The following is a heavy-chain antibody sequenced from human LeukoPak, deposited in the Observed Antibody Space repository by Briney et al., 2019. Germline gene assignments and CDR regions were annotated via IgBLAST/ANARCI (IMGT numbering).Heavy chain of an antibody. CDR2: LSWNSGTV. D-gene: IGHD6-13*01. J-gene: IGHJ3*02. V-gene: IGHV3-9*03. CDR3: VKDISSGSSSWLSGFDI. Sequence: GGSLRLSCVASKFIFDDYAMHWVRHAPGKGLGWVSGLSWNSGTVGYADSVKGRFTISRDNAKNSLYLQMNSLRAEDVALYYCVKDISSGSSSWLSGFDIWGQGTMVTVPS. CDR1: KFIFDDYA.